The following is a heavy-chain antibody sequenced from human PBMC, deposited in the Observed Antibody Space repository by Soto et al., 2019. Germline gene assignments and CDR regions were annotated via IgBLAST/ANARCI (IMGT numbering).Heavy chain of an antibody. CDR2: IVPMLGTP. CDR1: GGTFDNFI. CDR3: ARSVTYSSSLRQSSGMDV. D-gene: IGHD1-26*01. V-gene: IGHV1-69*01. J-gene: IGHJ6*02. Sequence: QVQLVQSGAEVKEPGSSVRVSCKASGGTFDNFIMNWVRQTPGQGLEWMGGIVPMLGTPTYAEKFKGRVTVSANGTTSTMIKEVTSLRSEDTDISYFARSVTYSSSLRQSSGMDVGGVGSTATVSS.